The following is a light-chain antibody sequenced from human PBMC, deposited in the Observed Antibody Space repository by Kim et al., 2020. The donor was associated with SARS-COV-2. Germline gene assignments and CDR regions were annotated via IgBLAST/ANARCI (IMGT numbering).Light chain of an antibody. CDR1: QDIRNY. CDR3: QQYDNLPLT. J-gene: IGKJ4*01. V-gene: IGKV1-33*01. CDR2: EAS. Sequence: DIQMTQSPSSLSASIGDRVTITCQASQDIRNYLNWYQQKPGKAPKPLIYEASTLETGVPSRFSGSGSGTDFTFTISSLQPEDIATYYCQQYDNLPLTFGGGTKVETK.